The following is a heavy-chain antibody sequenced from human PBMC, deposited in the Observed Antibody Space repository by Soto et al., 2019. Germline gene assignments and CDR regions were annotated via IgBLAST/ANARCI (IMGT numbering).Heavy chain of an antibody. D-gene: IGHD2-15*01. Sequence: QVQLVESGGGVVQPGRSLRLSCAASGFTFSSYPMHWVRQAPGKGLEWVTLISNDGSNKYCADSVKGRFPISRDNSKNTLFLQMNSLRADDTAVYYCARGVNSWYNYYYGMDVWGQGTTVTVS. CDR3: ARGVNSWYNYYYGMDV. V-gene: IGHV3-30-3*01. J-gene: IGHJ6*02. CDR2: ISNDGSNK. CDR1: GFTFSSYP.